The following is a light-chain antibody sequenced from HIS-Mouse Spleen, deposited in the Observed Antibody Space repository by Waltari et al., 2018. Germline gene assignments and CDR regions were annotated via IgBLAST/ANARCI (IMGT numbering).Light chain of an antibody. CDR3: QSADSSGTYWV. CDR2: KDS. J-gene: IGLJ3*02. Sequence: SYELTQPPSVSVSPGQTARITCSGDALPKQYAYWYQQKPGQAPVLVIDKDSGRPSGIPERFPGSSSGTTVTLTISGVQAEDEADYYCQSADSSGTYWVFGGGTKLTVL. CDR1: ALPKQY. V-gene: IGLV3-25*03.